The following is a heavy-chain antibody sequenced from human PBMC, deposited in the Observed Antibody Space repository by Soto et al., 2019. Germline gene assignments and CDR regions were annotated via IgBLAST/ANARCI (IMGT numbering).Heavy chain of an antibody. CDR3: AKDSSHTTTSGLFDY. CDR1: GFTFDDYA. Sequence: PGGSLRLSCAASGFTFDDYAMHWVRQTPGKGLEWISFINWDGSSTYYPDSVKGRFTISRDNSKNSLYLEMNSLRTEDTALYYCAKDSSHTTTSGLFDYWGLGTLVTVSS. CDR2: INWDGSST. V-gene: IGHV3-43*01. J-gene: IGHJ4*02. D-gene: IGHD3-10*01.